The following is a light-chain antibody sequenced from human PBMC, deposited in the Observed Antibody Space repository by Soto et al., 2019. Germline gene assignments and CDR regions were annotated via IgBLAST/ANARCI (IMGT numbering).Light chain of an antibody. CDR1: QTVSISD. CDR3: QQYGSSPRT. J-gene: IGKJ2*01. V-gene: IGKV3-20*01. CDR2: GAS. Sequence: EIVLTQSPGTLSLSPGERATLSCRASQTVSISDLAWYQQKPGQAPSLLVYGASSRATGTPDRFRISGSGTDLTLTISRLEPEDFAVYYCQQYGSSPRTFGQGTKVEIK.